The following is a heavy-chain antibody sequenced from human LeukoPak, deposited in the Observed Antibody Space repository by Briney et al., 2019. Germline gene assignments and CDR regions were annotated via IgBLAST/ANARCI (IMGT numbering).Heavy chain of an antibody. D-gene: IGHD6-19*01. CDR1: GDSVSSNSVT. Sequence: SQTLSLTCAISGDSVSSNSVTWNWIRQSPSRGLEWLGRTYYRSKWYNDYAVSVKSRITINPDTSKNQFSLQLNSVTPEDTAVYYCARESSGWYVDYYYGMDVWGQGTTVTVSS. J-gene: IGHJ6*02. V-gene: IGHV6-1*01. CDR3: ARESSGWYVDYYYGMDV. CDR2: TYYRSKWYN.